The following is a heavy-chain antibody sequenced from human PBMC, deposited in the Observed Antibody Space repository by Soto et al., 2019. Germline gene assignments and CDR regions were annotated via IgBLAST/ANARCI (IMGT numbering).Heavy chain of an antibody. Sequence: SVKVSCKASGDTDTNYVISWVRQAPGQGLEWMGGIFPKFGTTYSAQKLQDRLTITADESTSTVYMQLSSLRLDDTAVYYCVAEMTFGKLSVVWGQGTTVTFSS. CDR1: GDTDTNYV. J-gene: IGHJ6*02. CDR3: VAEMTFGKLSVV. V-gene: IGHV1-69*13. CDR2: IFPKFGTT. D-gene: IGHD3-16*02.